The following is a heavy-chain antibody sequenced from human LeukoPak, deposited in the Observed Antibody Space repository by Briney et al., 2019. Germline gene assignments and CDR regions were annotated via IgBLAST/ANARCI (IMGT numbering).Heavy chain of an antibody. V-gene: IGHV1-18*01. CDR1: GYTFTSYG. CDR2: ISAYNGNT. D-gene: IGHD3-9*01. Sequence: ASVKVSCKASGYTFTSYGISWVRQAPGQGLEWMGWISAYNGNTNYAQKLQGRVTMTTNTSTSTAYMELRSLRSDDTAVYYCARDRLRYFDWLPTDYWGQGTLVTVSS. CDR3: ARDRLRYFDWLPTDY. J-gene: IGHJ4*02.